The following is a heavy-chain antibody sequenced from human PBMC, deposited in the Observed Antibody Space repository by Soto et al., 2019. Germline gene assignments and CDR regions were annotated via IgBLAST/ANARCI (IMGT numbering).Heavy chain of an antibody. J-gene: IGHJ4*02. Sequence: GGSLRLSCAASGFTFSSYEMNWVRQAPGKGLEWVSYISSSGSTIYYADSVKGRFTISRDNAKNSLYLQMNSLRAEDTAVYYCARDLTYSSSSGPPLDYWGQGTLVTVSS. V-gene: IGHV3-48*03. CDR1: GFTFSSYE. CDR2: ISSSGSTI. D-gene: IGHD6-6*01. CDR3: ARDLTYSSSSGPPLDY.